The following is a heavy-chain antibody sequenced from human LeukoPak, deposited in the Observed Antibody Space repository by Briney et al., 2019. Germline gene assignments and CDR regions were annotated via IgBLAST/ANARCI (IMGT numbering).Heavy chain of an antibody. J-gene: IGHJ5*02. CDR2: INPNSGGT. CDR3: ASGRYCSSTSCRGWYWFDP. Sequence: ASVKVSCKASGYTFTGYYMHWVRQAPGQGLEWMGWINPNSGGTNYAQKFQGRVTMTRDTSISTAYMELSRLRSDDTAVYYCASGRYCSSTSCRGWYWFDPWGQGTLVTVSS. V-gene: IGHV1-2*02. D-gene: IGHD2-2*01. CDR1: GYTFTGYY.